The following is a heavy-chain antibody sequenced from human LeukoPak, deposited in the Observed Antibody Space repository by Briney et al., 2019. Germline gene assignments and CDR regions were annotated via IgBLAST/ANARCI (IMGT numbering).Heavy chain of an antibody. CDR1: GGTFSSYA. D-gene: IGHD3-9*01. CDR3: ARGTTTYYDILTGYYADWFDP. V-gene: IGHV1-69*04. J-gene: IGHJ5*02. Sequence: ASVKVSCKASGGTFSSYAISWVRQAPGQGLEWMGRIIPIFGIANYAQKFQSRVTITADKSTSTAYMELSSLRYEDTAVYYCARGTTTYYDILTGYYADWFDPWGQGTLVTVSS. CDR2: IIPIFGIA.